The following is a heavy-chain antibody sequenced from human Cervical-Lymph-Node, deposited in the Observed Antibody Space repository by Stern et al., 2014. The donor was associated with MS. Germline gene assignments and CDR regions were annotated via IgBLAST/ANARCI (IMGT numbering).Heavy chain of an antibody. V-gene: IGHV1-18*01. CDR1: GYTFTSYG. CDR2: ISAYNGNT. D-gene: IGHD2-2*01. Sequence: VHLVESGAEVKKPGASVKVSCKASGYTFTSYGISWVRQAPGQGLEWMGWISAYNGNTNYAQKLQGRVTMTTDTSTSTAYMELRSLRSDDTAVYYCARDEPPRYCSSTSCPRYYYYGMDVWGQGTTVTVS. J-gene: IGHJ6*02. CDR3: ARDEPPRYCSSTSCPRYYYYGMDV.